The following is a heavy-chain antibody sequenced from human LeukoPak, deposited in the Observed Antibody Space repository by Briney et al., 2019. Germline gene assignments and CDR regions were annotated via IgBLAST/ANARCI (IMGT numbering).Heavy chain of an antibody. Sequence: PSETLSLTCAVYGGSFSGYYWSWIRQPPGKGLEWIGEINHSGSTNYNPSLKSRVTISVDTSKNQFSLKLSSVTAADTAVYYCARECISSGSYPVYFDYWGQGTLVTVSS. CDR3: ARECISSGSYPVYFDY. V-gene: IGHV4-34*01. CDR2: INHSGST. CDR1: GGSFSGYY. J-gene: IGHJ4*02. D-gene: IGHD1-26*01.